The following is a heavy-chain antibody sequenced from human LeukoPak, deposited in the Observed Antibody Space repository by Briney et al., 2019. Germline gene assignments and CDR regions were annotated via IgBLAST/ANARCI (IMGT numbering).Heavy chain of an antibody. CDR3: AKYFSSSWYSGWFDP. CDR1: GFTFSSYA. Sequence: GGSLRLSCAASGFTFSSYAMSWVRQVPGKGLEWVSAISGSGGSTYYADSVKGRFTISRDNSKNTLYLQMNSLRAEDTAVYYCAKYFSSSWYSGWFDPWGQGTLVTVSS. D-gene: IGHD6-13*01. CDR2: ISGSGGST. V-gene: IGHV3-23*01. J-gene: IGHJ5*02.